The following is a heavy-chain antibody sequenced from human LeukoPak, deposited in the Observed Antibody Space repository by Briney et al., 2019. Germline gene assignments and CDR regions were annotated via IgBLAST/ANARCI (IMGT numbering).Heavy chain of an antibody. V-gene: IGHV3-30*01. J-gene: IGHJ4*02. CDR2: ISYDGGNT. CDR3: ARGARIFDS. D-gene: IGHD2/OR15-2a*01. Sequence: GRSLRLSCAASGFTFSSYAMHWVRQAPGKGLEWVAVISYDGGNTYYADSVKGRFTISRDNSKNTLYLQLNSLRAEDTAVYYCARGARIFDSWGPGTLVTVSS. CDR1: GFTFSSYA.